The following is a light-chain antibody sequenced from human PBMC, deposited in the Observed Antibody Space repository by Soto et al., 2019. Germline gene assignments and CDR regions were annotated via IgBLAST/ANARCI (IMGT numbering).Light chain of an antibody. J-gene: IGKJ5*01. CDR2: DAS. Sequence: EIVMTQSPATLSVAPGERATLSCRAGQSVRSYLAWYQQKPGQAPRLLIYDASTRATGIPARFSGSGSGTEFTLTISSLQSEDFAIYYCQQYDKWPPITFGQGTRLEIK. CDR1: QSVRSY. CDR3: QQYDKWPPIT. V-gene: IGKV3-15*01.